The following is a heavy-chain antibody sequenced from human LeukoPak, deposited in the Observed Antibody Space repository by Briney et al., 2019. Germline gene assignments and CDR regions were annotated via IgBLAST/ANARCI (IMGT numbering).Heavy chain of an antibody. V-gene: IGHV1-18*01. CDR3: ARDYSVLWFGENNCFDP. CDR2: ISAYNGST. D-gene: IGHD3-10*01. CDR1: GYTFTSYG. Sequence: ASVKVSCKASGYTFTSYGISWVRQAPGQGLEWMGWISAYNGSTNYAQKLQGRVTMTTDTSTSTAYMELRSLRSDDTAVYYCARDYSVLWFGENNCFDPWGQGTLVTVPS. J-gene: IGHJ5*02.